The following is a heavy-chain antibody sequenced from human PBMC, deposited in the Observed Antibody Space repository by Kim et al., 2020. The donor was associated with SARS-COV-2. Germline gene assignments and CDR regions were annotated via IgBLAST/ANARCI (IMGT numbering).Heavy chain of an antibody. CDR1: GDSISTSSYY. V-gene: IGHV4-39*01. J-gene: IGHJ4*02. CDR2: FYYSGTT. CDR3: AGLRSEHKFSRFVDY. D-gene: IGHD2-21*01. Sequence: SETLSLTCTVSGDSISTSSYYWGWIRQSPEKGLEWIGNFYYSGTTYYSPSLKSRVTISVDTSNNQFSLRLNSVTAADTAVYYCAGLRSEHKFSRFVDYWGQGTLVTVSS.